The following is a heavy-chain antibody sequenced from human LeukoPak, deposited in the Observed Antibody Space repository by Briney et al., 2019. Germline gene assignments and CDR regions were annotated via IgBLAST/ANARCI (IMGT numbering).Heavy chain of an antibody. CDR2: MNPNSGNT. CDR3: ARDIAGATKGGWFDT. J-gene: IGHJ5*02. D-gene: IGHD1-26*01. CDR1: GYTFVSHG. V-gene: IGHV1-8*01. Sequence: GASVTVSCKASGYTFVSHGISWVRQAPGQGLEWMGWMNPNSGNTGYAQKFQGRVTMTRNTSISTAYMELSSLRSEDTALYYCARDIAGATKGGWFDTWGQGTPVTVSS.